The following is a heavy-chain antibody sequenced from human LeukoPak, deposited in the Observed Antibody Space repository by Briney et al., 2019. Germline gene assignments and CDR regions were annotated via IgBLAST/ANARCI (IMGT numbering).Heavy chain of an antibody. D-gene: IGHD2-2*01. CDR3: ARHGPDIVVVPAASNWFDP. V-gene: IGHV4-39*01. CDR1: GCSISSSSYY. J-gene: IGHJ5*02. CDR2: IYYSGST. Sequence: SETLSLTCTVSGCSISSSSYYWGWIRQPPGKGLEWIGSIYYSGSTYYNPSLKSRVTISVDTSKNQFSLKLSSVTAADTAVYYCARHGPDIVVVPAASNWFDPWGQGTLVTVSS.